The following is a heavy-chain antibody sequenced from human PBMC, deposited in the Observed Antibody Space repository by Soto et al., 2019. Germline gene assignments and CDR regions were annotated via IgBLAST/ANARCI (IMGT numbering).Heavy chain of an antibody. Sequence: GGSLSLSCAASGFTFIGYYMSWIRQAPGKGLEWVSYISSSGSTIYYADSVKGRFTISRDNAKNSLYLQMNSLIAEDTAVYYCARDFEEQFVRSGMDVWGQGTTVTVSS. CDR1: GFTFIGYY. CDR2: ISSSGSTI. CDR3: ARDFEEQFVRSGMDV. J-gene: IGHJ6*02. V-gene: IGHV3-11*01. D-gene: IGHD6-6*01.